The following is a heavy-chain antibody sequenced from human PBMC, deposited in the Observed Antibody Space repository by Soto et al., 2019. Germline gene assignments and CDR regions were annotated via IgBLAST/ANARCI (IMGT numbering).Heavy chain of an antibody. V-gene: IGHV3-23*01. CDR2: IIDSGAST. CDR1: EFTFSSCA. J-gene: IGHJ6*02. CDR3: AKGRSYYYYYGVDV. Sequence: GGSLRLSCAASEFTFSSCAMGWVRQAPGKGLEWVSDIIDSGASTYYADSVKGRFTISRDNSKSTLYLQMNSLRAEDTALYYCAKGRSYYYYYGVDVWGQGTTVTVSS.